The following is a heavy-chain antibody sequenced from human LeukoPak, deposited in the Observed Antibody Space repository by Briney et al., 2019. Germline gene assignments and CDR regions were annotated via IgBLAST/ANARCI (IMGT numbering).Heavy chain of an antibody. CDR2: NIPIFGTA. CDR3: AGAYDKPPETLSYYYYYYGMDV. Sequence: ASVKVSCKASGGTFSSYAISWVRQAPGQGLEWMGGNIPIFGTANYAQKFQGRVTITVDKSTSTAYMELSSLRSEDTAVYYCAGAYDKPPETLSYYYYYYGMDVWGKGTTVTVPS. V-gene: IGHV1-69*06. CDR1: GGTFSSYA. D-gene: IGHD3-22*01. J-gene: IGHJ6*04.